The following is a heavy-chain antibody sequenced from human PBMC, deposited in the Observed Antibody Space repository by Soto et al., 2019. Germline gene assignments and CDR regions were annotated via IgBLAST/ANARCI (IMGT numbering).Heavy chain of an antibody. V-gene: IGHV1-8*02. D-gene: IGHD4-4*01. Sequence: QVQLVQSGAEVQKPGASVKVSCKASGYTFSSFDVNWVRQATGQGLEWMGWMNPRRGDTVYAQKFQGRVTMTRDTSIGTAYMELRSLRSEDPAVYYCARSLSNKVGPDYWGQGSLVTVSS. CDR3: ARSLSNKVGPDY. CDR1: GYTFSSFD. CDR2: MNPRRGDT. J-gene: IGHJ4*02.